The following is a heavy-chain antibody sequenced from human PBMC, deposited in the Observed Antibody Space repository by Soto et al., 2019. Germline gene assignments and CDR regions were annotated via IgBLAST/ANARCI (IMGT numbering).Heavy chain of an antibody. CDR2: TYYRSKWYS. Sequence: QVQLQQSGPGLVKPSQTLSLTCAISGDSVSSNSAAWNWIRQSPSRGLEWLGRTYYRSKWYSDFVVSVRSRITINPDTSKNQVSLQLNSVTPEDTAVYFCARGSTDGFSRFLDFWGQGTLVTVSS. CDR1: GDSVSSNSAA. CDR3: ARGSTDGFSRFLDF. D-gene: IGHD3-3*01. J-gene: IGHJ4*02. V-gene: IGHV6-1*01.